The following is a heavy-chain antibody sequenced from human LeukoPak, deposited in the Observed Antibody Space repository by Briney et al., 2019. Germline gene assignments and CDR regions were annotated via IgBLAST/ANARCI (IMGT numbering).Heavy chain of an antibody. D-gene: IGHD3-3*01. J-gene: IGHJ6*03. CDR1: GFTVSSNY. CDR2: IYSGGST. CDR3: ARDQYDFWSGDPLYYMDV. V-gene: IGHV3-66*02. Sequence: GSLRLFWAASGFTVSSNYMSWVHQASGKGLEWVPVIYSGGSTYYADSVKGRFTISRDNSKNTLYLQMNSLRAEDTAVYYCARDQYDFWSGDPLYYMDVWGKGTTVTVSS.